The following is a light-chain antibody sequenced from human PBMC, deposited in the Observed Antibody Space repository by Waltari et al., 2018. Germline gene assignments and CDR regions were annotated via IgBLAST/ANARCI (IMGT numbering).Light chain of an antibody. CDR3: CSYAGTPRVV. CDR2: EVN. CDR1: NNDIGRYNL. J-gene: IGLJ2*01. Sequence: QSALTQPASVSGSPGQSITLPCTGTNNDIGRYNLVSWYQQHPGKAPKVIIFEVNKRPSGVSNRFSGSKSGNTASLTVSGLHPEDEADYYCCSYAGTPRVVFGGGTKLTVL. V-gene: IGLV2-23*02.